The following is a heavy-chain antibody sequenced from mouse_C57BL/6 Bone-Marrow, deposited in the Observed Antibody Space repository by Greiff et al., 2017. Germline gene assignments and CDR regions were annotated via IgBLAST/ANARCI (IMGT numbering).Heavy chain of an antibody. D-gene: IGHD1-1*01. Sequence: VQLQQPGAELVKPGASVKVSCKASGYTFTSYWMHWVKQRPGQGLEWIGRIHPSDSATNYNQKFKGKATLTVDKSSSTAYRQLSSLTSEDSAVYYCARWEITTVGDDWGQGTTLTVSS. J-gene: IGHJ2*01. CDR2: IHPSDSAT. CDR1: GYTFTSYW. V-gene: IGHV1-74*01. CDR3: ARWEITTVGDD.